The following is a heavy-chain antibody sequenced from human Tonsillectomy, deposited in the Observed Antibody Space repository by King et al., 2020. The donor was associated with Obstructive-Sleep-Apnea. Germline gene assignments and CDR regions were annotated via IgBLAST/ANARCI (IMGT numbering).Heavy chain of an antibody. Sequence: DVQRVESGGGLVKPGGSLRLSFAASGLTFSSYTMNGVRQAPGRGLEWVSSISSSGSSIYYADSVKGLFTFSRDNAKNSLYLQMNSLRAEDTAVYYCARAPGDYDSSGYYYSNWFDPWGQGTLVTVSS. D-gene: IGHD3-22*01. CDR1: GLTFSSYT. CDR2: ISSSGSSI. J-gene: IGHJ5*02. CDR3: ARAPGDYDSSGYYYSNWFDP. V-gene: IGHV3-21*01.